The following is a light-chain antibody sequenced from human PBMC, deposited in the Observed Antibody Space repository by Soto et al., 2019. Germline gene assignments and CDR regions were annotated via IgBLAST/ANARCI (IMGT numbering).Light chain of an antibody. CDR2: EVS. V-gene: IGLV2-14*01. J-gene: IGLJ1*01. CDR3: SSYTSSSTYV. Sequence: QSALTQPASVSGSPGQPITISCTGTSSDVGGYNYVSWYQQYPGKAPKLMIYEVSNRPSGVSNRFSGSKSGNTASLTISGLQAEDEADYYCSSYTSSSTYVFGTGTKLTVL. CDR1: SSDVGGYNY.